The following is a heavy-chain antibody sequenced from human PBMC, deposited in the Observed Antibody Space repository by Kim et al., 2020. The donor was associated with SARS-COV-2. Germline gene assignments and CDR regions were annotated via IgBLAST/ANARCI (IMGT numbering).Heavy chain of an antibody. CDR3: ARDSNGSESYYEGWVDP. D-gene: IGHD3-10*01. J-gene: IGHJ5*02. CDR1: GYSFTSFG. Sequence: ASVKVSCKASGYSFTSFGVTWVRQAPGQGLEWMGWISAYTGDTKYAEGIKGRVTLTTDTSSATAYLELRSLGSDDTAVYYCARDSNGSESYYEGWVDPWGQGTQVTVSS. V-gene: IGHV1-18*01. CDR2: ISAYTGDT.